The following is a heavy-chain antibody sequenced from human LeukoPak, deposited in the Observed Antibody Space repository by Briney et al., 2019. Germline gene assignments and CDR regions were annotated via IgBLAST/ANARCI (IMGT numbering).Heavy chain of an antibody. J-gene: IGHJ6*02. D-gene: IGHD7-27*01. V-gene: IGHV1-18*01. CDR2: ISTYNGDS. CDR1: GYTFTSYG. CDR3: ARISNWGSSAYGTDV. Sequence: ASVKVSCKASGYTFTSYGISWVRQAPGQGLEWMGWISTYNGDSNYAQNLQGRGTLTTDTSTSTAYMELRSLSSDDTAVYYCARISNWGSSAYGTDVWGQGTTVTVSS.